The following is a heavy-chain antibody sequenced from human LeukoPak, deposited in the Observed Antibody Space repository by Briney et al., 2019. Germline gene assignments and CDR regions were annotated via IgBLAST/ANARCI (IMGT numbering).Heavy chain of an antibody. Sequence: GRSLRPSCAASGFTLTIYESSWDRHAPGEGLEWVSYISSSGRTTYYTDSVKGRLSTSRDNGKNSLYLQRNSLRAEGTAVYYCVRELYWELAREDAFDIWGQGTMVTVSS. J-gene: IGHJ3*02. CDR3: VRELYWELAREDAFDI. D-gene: IGHD1-26*01. CDR2: ISSSGRTT. CDR1: GFTLTIYE. V-gene: IGHV3-48*03.